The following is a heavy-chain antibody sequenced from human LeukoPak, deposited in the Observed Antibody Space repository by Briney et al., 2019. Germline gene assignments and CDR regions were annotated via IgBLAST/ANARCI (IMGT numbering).Heavy chain of an antibody. CDR1: GYTFTSYG. CDR2: ISAYKGDT. J-gene: IGHJ4*02. CDR3: ARVDILVVAGAAPVGSAFEY. D-gene: IGHD2-15*01. V-gene: IGHV1-18*01. Sequence: VASLNVSCKTSGYTFTSYGISWLRQAPGQGLEWRGWISAYKGDTDYAQKFQGRLTVTRDTSTSTVYMELQNLTSDDTAVYYCARVDILVVAGAAPVGSAFEYWGQGALITVS.